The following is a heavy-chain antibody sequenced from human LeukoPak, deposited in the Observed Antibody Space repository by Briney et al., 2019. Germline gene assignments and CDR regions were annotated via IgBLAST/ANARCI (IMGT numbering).Heavy chain of an antibody. CDR3: ARDQPRVNGYSSGWYRNTIHYYFDY. V-gene: IGHV3-30*04. Sequence: GRSLRLSCAASGFTFSSYAMHWVRQAPGKGLEWVAVISYDGSNKYYADSVKGRFTISRDNSKNTLYLQMNSLRAEDTAVYYCARDQPRVNGYSSGWYRNTIHYYFDYWGQGTLVTVSS. CDR2: ISYDGSNK. J-gene: IGHJ4*02. D-gene: IGHD6-19*01. CDR1: GFTFSSYA.